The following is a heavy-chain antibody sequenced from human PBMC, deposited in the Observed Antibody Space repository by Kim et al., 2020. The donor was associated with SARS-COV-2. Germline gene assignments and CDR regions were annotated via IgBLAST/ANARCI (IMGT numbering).Heavy chain of an antibody. D-gene: IGHD6-13*01. Sequence: SQTLSLTCAISGDSVSSNSAAWNWIRQSPSRGLEWLGRTYYRSKWYNDYAVSVKSRITINPDTSKNQFSLQLNSVTPEDTAVYYCARRGEGRSWHKGGGYYFDYWGQGTLVTVSS. J-gene: IGHJ4*02. CDR1: GDSVSSNSAA. V-gene: IGHV6-1*01. CDR2: TYYRSKWYN. CDR3: ARRGEGRSWHKGGGYYFDY.